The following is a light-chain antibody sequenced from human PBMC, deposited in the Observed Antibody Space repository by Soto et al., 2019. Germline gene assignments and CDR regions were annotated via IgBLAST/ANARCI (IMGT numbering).Light chain of an antibody. CDR2: DVS. Sequence: QSALTQPASVSGSAGQSITISCTGTSSDVGGYNYVSWYQQHPGKAPKIMIYDVSNRPSGVSNRFSGSKSGNTASLTISGLQAEDEADYYCSSYTSSSLWVFGGGTKLTVL. CDR3: SSYTSSSLWV. V-gene: IGLV2-14*01. CDR1: SSDVGGYNY. J-gene: IGLJ3*02.